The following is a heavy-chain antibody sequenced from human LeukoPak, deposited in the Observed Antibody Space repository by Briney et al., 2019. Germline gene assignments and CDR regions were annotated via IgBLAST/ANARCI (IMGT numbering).Heavy chain of an antibody. CDR2: IWYDGSNK. Sequence: GRSLRLSCAASGFTFSSYGMHWVRQAPGKGLEWVAVIWYDGSNKYYADSVKGRFTISRDNSKNTLYLQMNSLRAEDTAVYYCAKEVNPYSYGSDAFDIWGQGTMVTVSS. J-gene: IGHJ3*02. CDR1: GFTFSSYG. D-gene: IGHD5-18*01. CDR3: AKEVNPYSYGSDAFDI. V-gene: IGHV3-33*06.